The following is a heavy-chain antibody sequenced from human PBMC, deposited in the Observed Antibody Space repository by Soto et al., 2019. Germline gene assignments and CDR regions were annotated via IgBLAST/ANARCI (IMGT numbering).Heavy chain of an antibody. D-gene: IGHD3-3*01. CDR2: INPSGGST. Sequence: ASVKVSCTASGYTFTSYYMHWVRQAPGQGLEWMGIINPSGGSTSYAQKFQGRVTMTRDTSTSTVYMELSSLRSEDTAVYYCARGMSGPYDFWSGTYGMDVWGQGTTVTVSS. V-gene: IGHV1-46*01. CDR1: GYTFTSYY. J-gene: IGHJ6*02. CDR3: ARGMSGPYDFWSGTYGMDV.